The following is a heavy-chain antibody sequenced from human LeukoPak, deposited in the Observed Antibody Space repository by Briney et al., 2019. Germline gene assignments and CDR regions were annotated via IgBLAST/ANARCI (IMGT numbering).Heavy chain of an antibody. CDR2: IIPIFGTA. Sequence: SVKVSCKASGGTFSSYAISWVRQAPGQGLEWMGRIIPIFGTANYAQKFQGRVTITTDESTSTAYMELSSLRSEDTAVYYCGTTRGPYYYYYIDVWGKGTTVTVPS. CDR1: GGTFSSYA. V-gene: IGHV1-69*05. CDR3: GTTRGPYYYYYIDV. D-gene: IGHD5-24*01. J-gene: IGHJ6*03.